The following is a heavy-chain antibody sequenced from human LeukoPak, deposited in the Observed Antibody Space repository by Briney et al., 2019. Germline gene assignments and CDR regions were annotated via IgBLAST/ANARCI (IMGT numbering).Heavy chain of an antibody. Sequence: SETLSLTCTVSGGSISSGDYYWSWIRQPPGKGLEWIGYIYYSGSTYYDPSLKSRVTISVDTSKNQFSLKLSSVTAADTAVYYCASFSSGWGTFDYWGQGTLVTVSS. CDR2: IYYSGST. CDR3: ASFSSGWGTFDY. CDR1: GGSISSGDYY. D-gene: IGHD6-19*01. V-gene: IGHV4-30-4*08. J-gene: IGHJ4*02.